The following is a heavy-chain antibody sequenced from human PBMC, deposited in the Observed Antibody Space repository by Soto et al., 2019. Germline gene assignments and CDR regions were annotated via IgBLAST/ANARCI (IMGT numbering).Heavy chain of an antibody. CDR2: INPNSGGT. CDR3: ARVGYDYDILTGYYYFDY. D-gene: IGHD3-9*01. Sequence: ASVKVSCKASGYTFTGYYMHWVRQAPGQGLEWMGWINPNSGGTNYAQKFQGWVTMTRDTSISTAYMELSRLRSDDTAVYYCARVGYDYDILTGYYYFDYWGQGTLVTVSS. CDR1: GYTFTGYY. V-gene: IGHV1-2*04. J-gene: IGHJ4*02.